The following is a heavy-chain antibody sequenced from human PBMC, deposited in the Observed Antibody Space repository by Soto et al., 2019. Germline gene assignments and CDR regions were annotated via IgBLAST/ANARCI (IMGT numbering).Heavy chain of an antibody. CDR2: VNTDETTT. D-gene: IGHD1-26*01. Sequence: EVQLVESGGGLVQPGGSLRLSCAASGFTFTRDWMHWVRQAPEKGLEWVSRVNTDETTTNYADSVKGRFTISRDNAKNTLYLQMNSLTAEDTAIYFCARGAFGIYYQDSWGQGTLVTVSP. V-gene: IGHV3-74*01. J-gene: IGHJ4*02. CDR1: GFTFTRDW. CDR3: ARGAFGIYYQDS.